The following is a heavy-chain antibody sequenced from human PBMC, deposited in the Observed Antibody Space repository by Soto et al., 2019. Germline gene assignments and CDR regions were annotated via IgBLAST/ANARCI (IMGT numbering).Heavy chain of an antibody. Sequence: SGPTLVNPTQTLTLTCTFSGFSLSTSGMRVSWIRQPPGKALEWLARIDWDDDKFYSTSLKTRLTISKDTSKNQVVLTMTNMDPVDTATYFCARGLSGRPFDYWGQGTLVTVSS. CDR1: GFSLSTSGMR. J-gene: IGHJ4*02. CDR2: IDWDDDK. V-gene: IGHV2-70*04. D-gene: IGHD5-12*01. CDR3: ARGLSGRPFDY.